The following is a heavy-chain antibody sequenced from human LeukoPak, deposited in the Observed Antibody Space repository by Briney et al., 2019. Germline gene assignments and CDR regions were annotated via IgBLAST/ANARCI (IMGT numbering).Heavy chain of an antibody. J-gene: IGHJ4*02. Sequence: SETLSLTCTVSGGSISSGDYYWSWIRQPPGKGLEWIGYIYYSGSTYYNPSLKSRVTISVDTSKNQFSLKLSSVTAADTAVYYCARVDRDGYSTKRTFLDYWGQGTLVTVSS. CDR3: ARVDRDGYSTKRTFLDY. V-gene: IGHV4-30-4*08. CDR1: GGSISSGDYY. D-gene: IGHD5-24*01. CDR2: IYYSGST.